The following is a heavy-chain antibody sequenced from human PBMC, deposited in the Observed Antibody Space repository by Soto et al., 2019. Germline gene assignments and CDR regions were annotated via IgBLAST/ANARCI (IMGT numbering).Heavy chain of an antibody. CDR2: IYPGDSET. V-gene: IGHV5-51*01. D-gene: IGHD5-12*01. CDR3: ARLVGAYDSYFDH. J-gene: IGHJ4*02. Sequence: PGESLKISCKGSGYDFSRTWIAWVRQLPGKGLDWMGIIYPGDSETRYSPSFQGQVTFSTDKSLNTAYLQWGSLKTSDSAMYYCARLVGAYDSYFDHWGQGTRVTVSS. CDR1: GYDFSRTW.